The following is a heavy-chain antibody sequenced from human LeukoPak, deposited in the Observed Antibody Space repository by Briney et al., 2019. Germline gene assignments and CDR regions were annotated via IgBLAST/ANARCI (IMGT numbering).Heavy chain of an antibody. D-gene: IGHD3-22*01. Sequence: SETLSLTCTVSGGSISGYYWSWIRQPAGKGLEWIGRIYTSGSTNYNPSLKSRVTMSVDTSKDQFSLKLSSVTAADTAVYYCARVSSGYYPNYYYYYYMDVWGKGTTVTVSS. CDR3: ARVSSGYYPNYYYYYYMDV. V-gene: IGHV4-4*07. J-gene: IGHJ6*03. CDR2: IYTSGST. CDR1: GGSISGYY.